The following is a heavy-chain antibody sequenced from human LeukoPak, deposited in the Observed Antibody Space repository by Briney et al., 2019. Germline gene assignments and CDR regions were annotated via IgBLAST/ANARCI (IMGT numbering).Heavy chain of an antibody. J-gene: IGHJ4*02. V-gene: IGHV5-10-1*01. CDR1: GYNFTNYW. CDR2: IDPSDSYT. CDR3: ARHPDCGGDCYSRGPRYHFDY. Sequence: GESLKISCKGSGYNFTNYWISWVRQMPGKGLEWMGRIDPSDSYTNYSPSFQGHVTISADKSISTAYLQWSNLKASDTAMYYCARHPDCGGDCYSRGPRYHFDYWGPGTLVTASS. D-gene: IGHD2-21*02.